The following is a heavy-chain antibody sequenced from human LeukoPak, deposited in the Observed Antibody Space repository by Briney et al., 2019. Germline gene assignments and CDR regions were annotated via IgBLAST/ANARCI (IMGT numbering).Heavy chain of an antibody. D-gene: IGHD4-23*01. CDR1: GFSVRYAM. CDR3: TGNNFDY. J-gene: IGHJ4*02. Sequence: PGGSLRLSCAASGFSVRYAMMNWVRQAPGKGLEWIGRFTSKSDGGTTDYTAPVKGRFTNSSDDSRNTLYLQMNSLETEDTAVYYCTGNNFDYWGQGSLVTVSS. V-gene: IGHV3-15*01. CDR2: FTSKSDGGTT.